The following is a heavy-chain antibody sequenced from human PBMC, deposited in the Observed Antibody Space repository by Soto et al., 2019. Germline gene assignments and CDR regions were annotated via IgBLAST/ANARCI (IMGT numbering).Heavy chain of an antibody. V-gene: IGHV1-69*01. J-gene: IGHJ4*02. Sequence: QLQLVQSGTEVKEPGSSVKVSCKASGGTFSTSSFVWVRQGPGQGLEWMGGIIPIFTRTNFAQKFQCRVTFSADESTRTTYMELRSLTSEDTAIYYCARDVVRSTAGDSWGQGTLVTVSS. CDR1: GGTFSTSS. D-gene: IGHD2-15*01. CDR3: ARDVVRSTAGDS. CDR2: IIPIFTRT.